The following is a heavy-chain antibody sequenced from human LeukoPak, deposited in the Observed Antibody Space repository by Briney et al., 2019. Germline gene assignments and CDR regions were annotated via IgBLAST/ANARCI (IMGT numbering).Heavy chain of an antibody. Sequence: GGSLRLSCAASGFTFRVSAMHWVRQAPGKVLEWIGRIRSKANNDATAYAASVKGRFTISRDDSKNTLYLQMNSLRAEDTALYYRARASSSGAFDIWGQGTMVTVSS. D-gene: IGHD1-26*01. J-gene: IGHJ3*02. CDR3: ARASSSGAFDI. V-gene: IGHV3-73*01. CDR2: IRSKANNDAT. CDR1: GFTFRVSA.